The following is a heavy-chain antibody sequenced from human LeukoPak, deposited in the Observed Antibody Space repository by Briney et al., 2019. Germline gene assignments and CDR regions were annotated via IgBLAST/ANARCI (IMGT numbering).Heavy chain of an antibody. D-gene: IGHD6-13*01. CDR1: GGTFSSYA. CDR2: IIPIFGTA. V-gene: IGHV1-69*13. J-gene: IGHJ4*02. Sequence: GASVKVSCKASGGTFSSYAISWVRQAPGQGLEWMGGIIPIFGTANYAQRFQGRVTITADESTSTAYMELSSLRSEDTAVYYCARAGIAAAGTLDYWGQGTLVTVSS. CDR3: ARAGIAAAGTLDY.